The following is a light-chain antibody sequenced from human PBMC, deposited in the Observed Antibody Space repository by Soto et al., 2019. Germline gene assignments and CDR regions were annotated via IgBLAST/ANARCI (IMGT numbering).Light chain of an antibody. Sequence: QSALTQPASVSGSPGQSVTISCTGTSTDIGAYNYVSWYQQHPGKAPKLLIYEVTNRPSGVSNRFSGSKSGNTASLTISGLQAEDEANYYCNSYTTISNRVFGPGTKVNV. CDR3: NSYTTISNRV. CDR2: EVT. CDR1: STDIGAYNY. J-gene: IGLJ1*01. V-gene: IGLV2-14*01.